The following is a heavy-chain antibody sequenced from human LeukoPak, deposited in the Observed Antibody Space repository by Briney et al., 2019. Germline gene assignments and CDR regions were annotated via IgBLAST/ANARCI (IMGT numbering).Heavy chain of an antibody. CDR1: GFTFSSYA. J-gene: IGHJ6*03. Sequence: PGGSLRLSCAASGFTFSSYAMSWVRQAPGKGLEWVSAISGSGGSTYYADSVKGRFTISRDNSKNTLYLQMNSLKTEDTALYYCTREVGSFYFSYMDVWGNGTTVTVSS. D-gene: IGHD1-26*01. CDR2: ISGSGGST. V-gene: IGHV3-23*01. CDR3: TREVGSFYFSYMDV.